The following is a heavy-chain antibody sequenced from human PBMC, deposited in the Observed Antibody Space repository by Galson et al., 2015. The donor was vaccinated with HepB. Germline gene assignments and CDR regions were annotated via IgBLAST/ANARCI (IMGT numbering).Heavy chain of an antibody. Sequence: SLRLSCAASGFTFSSYGMHWVRQAPGKGLEWVAVISYDGSNKYYADSVKGRFTISRDNSKNTLYLQMNSLRAEDTAVYYCAKDSFPGGSSSWYKEKYYFDYWGQGTLVTVSS. CDR1: GFTFSSYG. CDR3: AKDSFPGGSSSWYKEKYYFDY. CDR2: ISYDGSNK. D-gene: IGHD6-13*01. V-gene: IGHV3-30*18. J-gene: IGHJ4*02.